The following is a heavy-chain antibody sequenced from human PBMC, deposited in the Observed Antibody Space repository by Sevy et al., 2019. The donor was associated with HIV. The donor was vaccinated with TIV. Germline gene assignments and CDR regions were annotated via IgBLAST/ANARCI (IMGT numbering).Heavy chain of an antibody. J-gene: IGHJ6*02. CDR3: ATTSTPLYYYALDV. D-gene: IGHD1-26*01. Sequence: GGSLRLSCAASGFTVSNNYMSWVRQAPGKGLEWVSVIYSGEYTYYADSVKGRFTISRDISKNTLNLQMNSLRAEDTAIYYCATTSTPLYYYALDVWGQGTTVTVSS. V-gene: IGHV3-53*01. CDR1: GFTVSNNY. CDR2: IYSGEYT.